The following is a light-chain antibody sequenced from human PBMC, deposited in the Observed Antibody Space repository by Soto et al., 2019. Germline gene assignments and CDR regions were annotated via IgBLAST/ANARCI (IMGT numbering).Light chain of an antibody. CDR3: QVWDSSSDHSV. J-gene: IGLJ2*01. V-gene: IGLV3-21*02. CDR1: NIAGKS. CDR2: NDF. Sequence: SYELTQPPSVSVAPGQTARLTCGGNNIAGKSVHWYQRKPGQAPVLVVYNDFDRPSGIPERFSGSKSGDTATLTISGVEAGDEADYSCQVWDSSSDHSVFGGGTKVTVL.